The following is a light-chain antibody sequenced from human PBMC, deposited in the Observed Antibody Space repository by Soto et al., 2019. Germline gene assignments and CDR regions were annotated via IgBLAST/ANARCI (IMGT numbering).Light chain of an antibody. Sequence: EIVITQSPATLSVSPGERATLSCRANQSVSSNLALYQQKPGQAPRLLISGASTRATGIPDRFSGSGSGTEFTLTISSLQSEDFAVYYCQEYNNWPALTFGGGTK. V-gene: IGKV3-15*01. J-gene: IGKJ4*01. CDR1: QSVSSN. CDR3: QEYNNWPALT. CDR2: GAS.